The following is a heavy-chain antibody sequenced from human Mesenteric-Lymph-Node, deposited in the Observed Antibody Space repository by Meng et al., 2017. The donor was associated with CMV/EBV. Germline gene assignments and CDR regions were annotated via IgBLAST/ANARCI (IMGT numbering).Heavy chain of an antibody. D-gene: IGHD2-2*01. CDR1: GFTFSCLG. V-gene: IGHV3-23*01. J-gene: IGHJ6*02. Sequence: GESLKISCAACGFTFSCLGVHWVRQAPGKGLEWVSGISDSGGITYYADSVEGRFTISRDNSKNTLYLQMSSLRGEDTAVYYCAKDEPAAALYYYAMDVWGQGTTVTVSS. CDR2: ISDSGGIT. CDR3: AKDEPAAALYYYAMDV.